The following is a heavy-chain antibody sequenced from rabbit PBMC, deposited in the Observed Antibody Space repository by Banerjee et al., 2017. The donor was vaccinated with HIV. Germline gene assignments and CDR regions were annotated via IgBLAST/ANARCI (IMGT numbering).Heavy chain of an antibody. CDR2: IGVSLNT. CDR1: GFSFSSGYD. Sequence: QQLVESGGGLVKPGASLTLTCKASGFSFSSGYDMCWVRQAPGKGLEWIACIGVSLNTYCASWAKGRFSNARTSSTTVALQMTSLTAADTDPYFCARELAGVIGWKFDLWGQGTLVSV. V-gene: IGHV1S40*01. J-gene: IGHJ4*01. D-gene: IGHD4-1*01. CDR3: ARELAGVIGWKFDL.